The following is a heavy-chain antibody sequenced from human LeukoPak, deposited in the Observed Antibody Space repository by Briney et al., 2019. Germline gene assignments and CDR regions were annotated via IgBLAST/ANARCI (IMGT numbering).Heavy chain of an antibody. CDR3: AREWRGTGTCCFDY. D-gene: IGHD2-8*02. V-gene: IGHV1-2*02. CDR1: GYVFTAYY. J-gene: IGHJ4*02. Sequence: ASVKVSCKASGYVFTAYYMHWVRQAPGQGPEWMGWINPNSGGTNYVQKFQGRVTMTRDTSINTAYMELSSLKSDDAAVYYCAREWRGTGTCCFDYWGQGTLVTVSS. CDR2: INPNSGGT.